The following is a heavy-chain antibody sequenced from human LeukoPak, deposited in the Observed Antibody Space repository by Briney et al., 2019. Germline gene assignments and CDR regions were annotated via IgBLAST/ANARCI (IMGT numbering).Heavy chain of an antibody. J-gene: IGHJ4*02. CDR3: ARGGDDILTGFDY. D-gene: IGHD3-9*01. Sequence: GGSLRLSCVASGFTFSSNAMHWVRQAPGKGLEWVAFIRYDGSIKYYADSVKGRFTISRDNSKNTLYLQMNSLRAEDTAVYYCARGGDDILTGFDYWGQGTLVTVSS. CDR1: GFTFSSNA. CDR2: IRYDGSIK. V-gene: IGHV3-30*02.